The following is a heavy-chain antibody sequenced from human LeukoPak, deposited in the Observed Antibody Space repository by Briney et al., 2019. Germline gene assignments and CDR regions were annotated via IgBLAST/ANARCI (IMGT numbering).Heavy chain of an antibody. CDR2: IYYSGST. CDR3: ARGPAGFDP. J-gene: IGHJ5*02. D-gene: IGHD1-14*01. CDR1: GGSISSSNFY. V-gene: IGHV4-39*01. Sequence: SETLSLTCTVSGGSISSSNFYWDWIRQPPGKGLEWIGSIYYSGSTYYNPSLKSRVTTSVDTSKNQFSLKLRFVTAADTAVYYCARGPAGFDPWGQGTLVTVSS.